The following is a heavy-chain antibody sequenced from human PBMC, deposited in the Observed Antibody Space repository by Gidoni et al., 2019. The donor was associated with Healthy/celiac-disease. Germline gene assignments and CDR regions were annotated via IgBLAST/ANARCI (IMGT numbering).Heavy chain of an antibody. Sequence: QVQLVQSGAEVKKPGSSVKVSCKASGGTFSSYAISWVRQAPGQGLEWMGGIIPIFGTANYAQKFQGRVTITADESTSTAYMELSSLRSEDTAVYYCARDHGGQSVQLLPYYYYGMDVWGQGTTVTVSS. CDR3: ARDHGGQSVQLLPYYYYGMDV. CDR1: GGTFSSYA. CDR2: IIPIFGTA. D-gene: IGHD2-2*01. V-gene: IGHV1-69*01. J-gene: IGHJ6*02.